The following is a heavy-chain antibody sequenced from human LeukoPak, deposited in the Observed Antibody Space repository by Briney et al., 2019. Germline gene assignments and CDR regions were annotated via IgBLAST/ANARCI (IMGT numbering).Heavy chain of an antibody. D-gene: IGHD2-2*01. CDR2: ISKSSDAT. CDR3: ARRSSSQDFDS. V-gene: IGHV3-23*01. J-gene: IGHJ4*02. CDR1: GFTFINYA. Sequence: GGSLRLSCAASGFTFINYAMSWVRQAPGKGLEWVSLISKSSDATYYAPSVKGRSTISRDNSKNTLYLQMNSLRAEDTAVYYCARRSSSQDFDSWGQGTLVTVSS.